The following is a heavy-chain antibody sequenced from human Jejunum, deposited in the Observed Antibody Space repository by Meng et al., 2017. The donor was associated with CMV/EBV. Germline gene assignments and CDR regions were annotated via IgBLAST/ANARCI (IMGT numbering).Heavy chain of an antibody. J-gene: IGHJ1*01. Sequence: RLQLQESGPGLVKPSETLSLTCTVSGGSISSRSYYWGWIRQPPGKGLEWIGSIYYSGSTYYNPSLKSRVTISVDTSKNQFFLKLSSVTAADTAVYHCLRGSGGSVWGQGTLVTVSS. CDR3: LRGSGGSV. CDR1: GGSISSRSYY. D-gene: IGHD3-10*01. V-gene: IGHV4-39*06. CDR2: IYYSGST.